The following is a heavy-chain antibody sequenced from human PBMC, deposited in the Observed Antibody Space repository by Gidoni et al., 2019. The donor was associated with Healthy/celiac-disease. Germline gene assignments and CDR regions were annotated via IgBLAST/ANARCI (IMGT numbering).Heavy chain of an antibody. CDR3: AKVPLEWLSPGTNWFDP. D-gene: IGHD3-3*01. CDR2: ISGSGGST. Sequence: EVQLLESGGGLVQPGGSLSLSCAASGFTFSSYAMSWVRQAPGKGLGWVSAISGSGGSTYYADSGKGRFTISRDNSKNTLYLQMNSLRAEDTAVYYCAKVPLEWLSPGTNWFDPWGQGTLVTVSS. V-gene: IGHV3-23*01. J-gene: IGHJ5*02. CDR1: GFTFSSYA.